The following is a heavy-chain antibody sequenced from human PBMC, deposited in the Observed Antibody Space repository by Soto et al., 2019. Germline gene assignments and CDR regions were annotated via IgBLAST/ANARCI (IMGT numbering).Heavy chain of an antibody. V-gene: IGHV3-21*01. CDR3: AREADFASSGYVLDY. J-gene: IGHJ4*02. Sequence: PGGSLRLSCAASGFDFSTFGMNWVRQAPGKGLEWVSSVTSSSSSMLYADSVKGRFTISRDDAKDSLFLQMNSLRADDTAVYYCAREADFASSGYVLDYWGQGTLVT. CDR2: VTSSSSSM. D-gene: IGHD3-22*01. CDR1: GFDFSTFG.